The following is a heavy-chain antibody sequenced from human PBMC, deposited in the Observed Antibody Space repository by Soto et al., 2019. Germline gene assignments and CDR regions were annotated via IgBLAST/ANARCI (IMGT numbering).Heavy chain of an antibody. Sequence: VQLLESGGGLIQPGGSLRLSCAASGFTFSCGTHWLRQAPSKGLEWVAYISYDSSNKFYGDSVKGRFTISRDNSKNTQFLQMNSLRAEDTAVYYCAKLVIGYCSGNTCDDYWGQGTLVAVSS. V-gene: IGHV3-30*18. J-gene: IGHJ4*02. CDR2: ISYDSSNK. CDR3: AKLVIGYCSGNTCDDY. CDR1: GFTFSCG. D-gene: IGHD2-15*01.